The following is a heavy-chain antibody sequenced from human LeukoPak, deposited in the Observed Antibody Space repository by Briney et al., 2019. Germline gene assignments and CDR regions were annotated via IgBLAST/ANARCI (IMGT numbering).Heavy chain of an antibody. CDR3: ARSLDSSGSHPKNYLDY. CDR1: GFTVSSYY. D-gene: IGHD6-19*01. CDR2: IYRGGDT. J-gene: IGHJ4*01. V-gene: IGHV3-53*01. Sequence: TGGSLRLSCAASGFTVSSYYMSWVRQAPDKRLEWVSVIYRGGDTYYGDSVKGRFTIPRDTSKNTLYLQMNSLRVEDTAVYFCARSLDSSGSHPKNYLDYWGHGTLVTVSS.